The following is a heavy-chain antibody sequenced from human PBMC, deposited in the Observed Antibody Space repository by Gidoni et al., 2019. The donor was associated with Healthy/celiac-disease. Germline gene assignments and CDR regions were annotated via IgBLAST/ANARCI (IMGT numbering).Heavy chain of an antibody. CDR1: GGSMSSYY. D-gene: IGHD2-21*01. Sequence: QVQLQESGPGLVKSSETLSLTCIVSGGSMSSYYWTWIRQPPGKGLEWIGYIYSNGKLDYNPSLKSRITISVDTSRSQFSLKFNSGTAADTAVYYCARGRTYSYYWGQGTLVTVSS. V-gene: IGHV4-59*01. CDR2: IYSNGKL. J-gene: IGHJ4*02. CDR3: ARGRTYSYY.